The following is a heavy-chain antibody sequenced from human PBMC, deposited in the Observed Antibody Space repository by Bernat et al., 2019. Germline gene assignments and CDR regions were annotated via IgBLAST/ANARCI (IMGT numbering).Heavy chain of an antibody. J-gene: IGHJ5*01. CDR1: VFTFSSYA. D-gene: IGHD3-3*01. Sequence: QVQLVESGGGVVQPGWSLRLSCGASVFTFSSYAMHWVRQAPGKGLEWVAGISYDGSNTICADSVRGRTTISGGSSKNTPYLQKDSLMVEDTDVYECERGSFWEWGNWFDPWGGGTLVTVCS. V-gene: IGHV3-30*01. CDR2: ISYDGSNT. CDR3: ERGSFWEWGNWFDP.